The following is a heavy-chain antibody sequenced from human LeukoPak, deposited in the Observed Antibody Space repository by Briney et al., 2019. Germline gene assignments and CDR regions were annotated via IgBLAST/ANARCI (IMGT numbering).Heavy chain of an antibody. CDR2: IIPIFGTA. V-gene: IGHV1-69*13. Sequence: ASVKVSCKASGGTFSSYAISWVRQAPGQGLEWMGGIIPIFGTANYAQKFQGRVTITADESTSTAYMELSSLRSEDTAVYYCARVRGSYCSSTSCYSYYFDYWGQGTLVTVSS. CDR1: GGTFSSYA. CDR3: ARVRGSYCSSTSCYSYYFDY. D-gene: IGHD2-2*01. J-gene: IGHJ4*02.